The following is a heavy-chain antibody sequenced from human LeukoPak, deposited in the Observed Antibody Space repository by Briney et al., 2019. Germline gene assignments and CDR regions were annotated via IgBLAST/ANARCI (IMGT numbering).Heavy chain of an antibody. CDR1: GFNFRKYV. CDR2: INNHDGNT. V-gene: IGHV3-23*01. J-gene: IGHJ4*02. CDR3: ARDYYDSGSYGGISFDY. Sequence: GGSLRLSCAACGFNFRKYVMTWVRQAPGKGLEWVSGINNHDGNTYNADSVKGRFFISRDDSKSTLYLQMNSLRAEDTAVYYCARDYYDSGSYGGISFDYWGQGTLVTVSS. D-gene: IGHD3-10*01.